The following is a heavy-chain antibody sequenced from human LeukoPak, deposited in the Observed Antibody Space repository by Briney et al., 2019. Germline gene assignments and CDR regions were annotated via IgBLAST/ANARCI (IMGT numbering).Heavy chain of an antibody. CDR1: GYTFTSYY. D-gene: IGHD6-13*01. CDR3: ARDYSSSWSDY. Sequence: ASVKVSCKASGYTFTSYYMHWVRQAPGQGLEWMGIINPSGGSTSYAQKFQGRVTMTRDMSTSTVYMELSSLRSDDTAVYYCARDYSSSWSDYWGQGTLVTVSS. V-gene: IGHV1-46*01. CDR2: INPSGGST. J-gene: IGHJ4*02.